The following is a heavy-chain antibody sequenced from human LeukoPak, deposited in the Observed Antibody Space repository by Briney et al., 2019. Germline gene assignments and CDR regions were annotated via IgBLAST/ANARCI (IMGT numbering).Heavy chain of an antibody. CDR3: ARDMILGGYYDY. D-gene: IGHD3-9*01. CDR2: INHSGST. V-gene: IGHV4-34*01. J-gene: IGHJ4*02. CDR1: GGSFSGYY. Sequence: SETLSLTCAVYGGSFSGYYWSWIRQPPGKGLEWIGEINHSGSTNYNPSLKSRVTISVDTSKNQFSLKLSSVTAADTAVYYCARDMILGGYYDYWGQGTLVTVSS.